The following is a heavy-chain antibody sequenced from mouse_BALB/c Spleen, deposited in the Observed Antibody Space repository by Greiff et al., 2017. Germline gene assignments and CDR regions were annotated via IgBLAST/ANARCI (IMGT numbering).Heavy chain of an antibody. J-gene: IGHJ2*01. CDR2: IRNKANGYTT. CDR1: GFTFTDYY. D-gene: IGHD2-14*01. CDR3: ARDMGRYDVFDY. Sequence: EVKLMESGGGLVQPGGSLRLSCATSGFTFTDYYMSWVRQPPGKALEWLGFIRNKANGYTTEYSASVKGRFTISRDNSQSILYLQMNTLRAEDSATYYCARDMGRYDVFDYWGQGTTLTVSS. V-gene: IGHV7-3*02.